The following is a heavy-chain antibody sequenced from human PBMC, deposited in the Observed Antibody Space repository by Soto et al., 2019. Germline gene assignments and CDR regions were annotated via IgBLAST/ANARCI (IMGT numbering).Heavy chain of an antibody. CDR3: ARQNAFDV. J-gene: IGHJ3*01. CDR1: GYSFTSYW. Sequence: GESLKISCKASGYSFTSYWIGWVRQMPGKGLEWMGIIYPGNSETRYSPSFQGQVTISADNSITTAYLQWNSLKASDTAMYYCARQNAFDVWGQGTTVTGS. CDR2: IYPGNSET. V-gene: IGHV5-51*01.